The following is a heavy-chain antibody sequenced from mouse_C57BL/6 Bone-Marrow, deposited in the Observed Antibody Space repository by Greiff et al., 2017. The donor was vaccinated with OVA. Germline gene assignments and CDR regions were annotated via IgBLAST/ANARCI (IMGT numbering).Heavy chain of an antibody. J-gene: IGHJ2*01. D-gene: IGHD2-4*01. CDR2: IDPENGDT. CDR1: GFNIKDDY. V-gene: IGHV14-4*01. CDR3: TTRGRIYYDYDGDYYFDY. Sequence: VQLQQSGAELVRPGASVKLSCTASGFNIKDDYMHWVKQRPEQGLEWIGWIDPENGDTEYASKFQGKATITADTSSNTAYLQLSSLTSEDTAVYYCTTRGRIYYDYDGDYYFDYWGQGTTLTVSS.